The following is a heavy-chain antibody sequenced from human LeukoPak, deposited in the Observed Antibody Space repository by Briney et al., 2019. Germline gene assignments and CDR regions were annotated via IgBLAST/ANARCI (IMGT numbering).Heavy chain of an antibody. CDR3: ARGVLSGSYSNYYYMDV. CDR1: GDSISTGTYY. Sequence: SETLSLTCTVSGDSISTGTYYWGWIRQPPGKGLNWIGSIYYSGSTYYSPSLKSRVTISVDTSKNQFSLKMTSVTAADTAVYYCARGVLSGSYSNYYYMDVWGKGTTVTISS. V-gene: IGHV4-39*07. D-gene: IGHD1-26*01. J-gene: IGHJ6*03. CDR2: IYYSGST.